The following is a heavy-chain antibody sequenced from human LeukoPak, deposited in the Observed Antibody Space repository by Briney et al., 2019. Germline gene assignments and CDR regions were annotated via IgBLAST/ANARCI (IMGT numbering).Heavy chain of an antibody. CDR1: GGSISSYS. D-gene: IGHD2-2*01. Sequence: SETLSLTCTVSGGSISSYSWSWIRQPAGQGLEWIGRIYTSGSTNYNPSLKSRVTMSVDTSKNQFSLKLSSVTAADTAVYYCARASWGPAGPFVDLWGQGTLVTVSS. V-gene: IGHV4-4*07. CDR3: ARASWGPAGPFVDL. J-gene: IGHJ4*02. CDR2: IYTSGST.